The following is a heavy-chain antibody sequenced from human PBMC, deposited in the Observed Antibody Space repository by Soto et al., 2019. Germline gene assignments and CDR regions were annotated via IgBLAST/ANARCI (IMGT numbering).Heavy chain of an antibody. CDR3: ARLGGYDILTGYYESYGMDV. CDR2: IYHSGST. V-gene: IGHV4-30-2*04. D-gene: IGHD3-9*01. J-gene: IGHJ6*02. Sequence: IRQPPGKGLEWIGYIYHSGSTYYNPSLKSRVTISVDTSKNQFSLKLSSVTAADTAVYYCARLGGYDILTGYYESYGMDVWGQGTTVTVSS.